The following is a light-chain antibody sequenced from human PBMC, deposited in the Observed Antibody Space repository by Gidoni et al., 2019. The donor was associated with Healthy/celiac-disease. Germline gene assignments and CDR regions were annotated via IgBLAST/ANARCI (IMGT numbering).Light chain of an antibody. J-gene: IGKJ1*01. CDR1: QSISSW. Sequence: DIQMTKSPSTLSASVGDRVTITCRASQSISSWLAWYQQKPGKAPKLLIYKASSLESGVPSRFSGSGSGTEFTLTISSLQPYDFATYYCQQYNSYSLLTFGQGTKVEIK. CDR2: KAS. CDR3: QQYNSYSLLT. V-gene: IGKV1-5*03.